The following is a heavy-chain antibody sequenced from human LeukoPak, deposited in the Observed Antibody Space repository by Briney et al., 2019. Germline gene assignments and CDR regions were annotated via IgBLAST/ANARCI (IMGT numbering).Heavy chain of an antibody. J-gene: IGHJ4*02. V-gene: IGHV1-2*02. CDR3: ARVRTYYYDSSGYYVDY. CDR1: GYTFTGYY. D-gene: IGHD3-22*01. CDR2: INPNSGGT. Sequence: ASVKISRKASGYTFTGYYMHWVRQAPGQGLEWMGWINPNSGGTNYAQKFQGRVTMTRDTSISTAYMELSRLRSDDTAVYYCARVRTYYYDSSGYYVDYWGQGTLVTVSS.